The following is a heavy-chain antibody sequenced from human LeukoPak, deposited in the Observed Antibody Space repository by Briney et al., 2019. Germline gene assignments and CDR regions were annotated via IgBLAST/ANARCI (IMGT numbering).Heavy chain of an antibody. CDR3: AREGIVATSYYYYGMDV. CDR2: ISYDGSNK. CDR1: GFTFSSYA. V-gene: IGHV3-30-3*01. J-gene: IGHJ6*02. D-gene: IGHD5-12*01. Sequence: GGSLRLSCAASGFTFSSYAVHWVRQAPGKGLEWVAVISYDGSNKYYADSVKGRFTISRDNSKNTLYLQMNSLRAEDTAVYYCAREGIVATSYYYYGMDVWGQGTTVTVSS.